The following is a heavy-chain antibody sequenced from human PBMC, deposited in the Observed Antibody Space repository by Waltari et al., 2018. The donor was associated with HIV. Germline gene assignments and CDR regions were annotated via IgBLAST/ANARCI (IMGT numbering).Heavy chain of an antibody. D-gene: IGHD3-22*01. CDR3: VRLQPDYSDTTSFYPYYFDY. J-gene: IGHJ4*02. CDR2: MIYGGTI. CDR1: GASIRTSSYF. Sequence: QVQLLESGPGLVKPSETLSLTCTVSGASIRTSSYFWGWVRQPPGKGLEWIGSMIYGGTIYYNPSLKSRLTMSVDTSKNQLSLRLTSVTAADTAIYFCVRLQPDYSDTTSFYPYYFDYWGQGTLVAVSS. V-gene: IGHV4-39*01.